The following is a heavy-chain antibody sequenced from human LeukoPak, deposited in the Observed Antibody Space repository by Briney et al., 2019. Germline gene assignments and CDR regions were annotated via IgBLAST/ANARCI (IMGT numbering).Heavy chain of an antibody. D-gene: IGHD6-13*01. CDR2: ISSNGGST. CDR1: GFTFSSYA. V-gene: IGHV3-64*04. J-gene: IGHJ4*02. Sequence: GGSLRLSCSASGFTFSSYAMHWVRQAPGKGLEYVSAISSNGGSTYYADSVKGRFTISRDNAENTLYLQMNTLRADDTAVYYCATEKQQRGFDYWGQGTLVTVSS. CDR3: ATEKQQRGFDY.